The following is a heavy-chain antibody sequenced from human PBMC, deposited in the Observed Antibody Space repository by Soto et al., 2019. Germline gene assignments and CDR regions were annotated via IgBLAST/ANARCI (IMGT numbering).Heavy chain of an antibody. CDR1: GGSISRYY. V-gene: IGHV4-59*01. CDR3: ARVWGGAFDI. D-gene: IGHD3-10*01. J-gene: IGHJ3*02. Sequence: QVQLQESGPGLVKPSETLLLPCTVSGGSISRYYWCWIRQPPGKGLEWIGYIYYSGSTNSNPSLMSRVTISVDTSKNQFSLKLSSVTAAYTAVYYCARVWGGAFDIWGQGTMVTVS. CDR2: IYYSGST.